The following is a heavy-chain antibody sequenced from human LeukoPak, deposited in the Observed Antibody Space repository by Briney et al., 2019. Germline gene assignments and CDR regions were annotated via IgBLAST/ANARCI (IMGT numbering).Heavy chain of an antibody. Sequence: SETLSLTCTVSGGSIVGYYWSWIRQPPGKGLEWIGYIYYSGSTNYNPSLKSRVTISVDTSKNQFSLKLSSVTAADTAVYYCARYFLGAFDIWGQGTMVTVSS. V-gene: IGHV4-59*01. CDR1: GGSIVGYY. J-gene: IGHJ3*02. CDR3: ARYFLGAFDI. CDR2: IYYSGST. D-gene: IGHD2/OR15-2a*01.